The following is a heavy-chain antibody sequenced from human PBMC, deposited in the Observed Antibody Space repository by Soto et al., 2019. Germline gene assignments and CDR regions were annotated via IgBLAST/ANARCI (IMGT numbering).Heavy chain of an antibody. CDR1: GFTFSSYA. Sequence: GGSLRLSCAASGFTFSSYAMSWVRQAPGKGLEWVSAISGSGGSTYYADSVKGRFTISRDNSKNTLYLQMNSLRAADTAVYYCAKMGVVRVGGVTVRSAFDIWGQVTMVTVSS. J-gene: IGHJ3*02. CDR2: ISGSGGST. V-gene: IGHV3-23*01. CDR3: AKMGVVRVGGVTVRSAFDI. D-gene: IGHD3-16*02.